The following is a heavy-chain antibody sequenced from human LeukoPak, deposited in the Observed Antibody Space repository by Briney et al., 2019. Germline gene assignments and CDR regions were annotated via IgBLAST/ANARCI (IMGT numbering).Heavy chain of an antibody. Sequence: GASVTVSCTASGYTFTSYAMNWVRQAPGQGLEWMGWINTNTGNPTYAQGFTGRFVFSLDTSVSTAYLQISSLKAEDTAVYYCARDRERDCSGGSCYDDAFDIWGQGTMVTVSS. J-gene: IGHJ3*02. CDR2: INTNTGNP. D-gene: IGHD2-15*01. V-gene: IGHV7-4-1*02. CDR1: GYTFTSYA. CDR3: ARDRERDCSGGSCYDDAFDI.